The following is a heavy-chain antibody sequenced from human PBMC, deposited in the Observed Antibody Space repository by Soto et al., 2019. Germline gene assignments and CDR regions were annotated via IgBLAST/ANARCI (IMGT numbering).Heavy chain of an antibody. CDR3: ARDYYGSGSSLGGWFDS. J-gene: IGHJ5*01. V-gene: IGHV4-34*01. D-gene: IGHD3-10*01. Sequence: SETLSLTCAVYGGSFSGYYWSWIRQPPGKGLEWIGEINHSGSTNYNPSLKSRVTISVDTSKNQFSLKLSSVTAADTAVYYCARDYYGSGSSLGGWFDSWGQGTLVTVSS. CDR2: INHSGST. CDR1: GGSFSGYY.